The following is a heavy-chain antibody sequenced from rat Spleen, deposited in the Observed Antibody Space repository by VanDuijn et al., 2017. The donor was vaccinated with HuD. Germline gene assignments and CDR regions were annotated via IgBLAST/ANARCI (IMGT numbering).Heavy chain of an antibody. Sequence: EVQLVESGGGLVQPGRSMKLSCAASGFTFSNYYMAWVRQAPTKGLEWVATISYDGSSTYYRDSVKGRFTISRDNAKSALYLQMNSLRSEDTATYYCTRGGNPRGWGQGVMVTVSS. CDR1: GFTFSNYY. CDR2: ISYDGSST. J-gene: IGHJ2*01. CDR3: TRGGNPRG. D-gene: IGHD3-2*01. V-gene: IGHV5-29*01.